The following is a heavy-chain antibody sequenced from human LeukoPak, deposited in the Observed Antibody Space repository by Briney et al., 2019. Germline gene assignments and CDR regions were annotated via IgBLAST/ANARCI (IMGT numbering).Heavy chain of an antibody. V-gene: IGHV4-30-2*01. CDR2: IYHSGST. D-gene: IGHD3-10*01. CDR1: GGSISSGGYS. Sequence: SETLSLTCAVSGGSISSGGYSWSWIRQPPGKGLEWIGYIYHSGSTYYNPSLKSRVTISVDRSKNQFSLKLSSVTAADTAVYYCARRRITMVRGVPSNWFDPWGQGTLVTVSS. J-gene: IGHJ5*02. CDR3: ARRRITMVRGVPSNWFDP.